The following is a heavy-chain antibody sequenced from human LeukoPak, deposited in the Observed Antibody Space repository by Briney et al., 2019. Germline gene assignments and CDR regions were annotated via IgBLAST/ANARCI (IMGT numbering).Heavy chain of an antibody. Sequence: GTSVKVSCKTSGYTFSSSGISWVRQVPGQGLEWMGWVDGDNGNIHYADTLQNRLISAIDPSTATAYMELRRLRSADTAVYYCARDEDWVFDYWGQGTPVTVSS. J-gene: IGHJ4*02. D-gene: IGHD3/OR15-3a*01. CDR3: ARDEDWVFDY. V-gene: IGHV1-18*01. CDR1: GYTFSSSG. CDR2: VDGDNGNI.